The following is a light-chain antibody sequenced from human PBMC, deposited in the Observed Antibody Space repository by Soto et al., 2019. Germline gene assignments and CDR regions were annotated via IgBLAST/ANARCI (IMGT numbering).Light chain of an antibody. CDR3: QQRSSWIT. Sequence: EVLMTQSPATLSLWPGETAVLSCRASQSISSSLSWYQQRPGQAPRLLIYDASNRAPGIPARFSGSGSGTVFTLTISSLEPEDFALYYCQQRSSWITFGQGTRLEIE. V-gene: IGKV3-11*01. CDR1: QSISSS. J-gene: IGKJ5*01. CDR2: DAS.